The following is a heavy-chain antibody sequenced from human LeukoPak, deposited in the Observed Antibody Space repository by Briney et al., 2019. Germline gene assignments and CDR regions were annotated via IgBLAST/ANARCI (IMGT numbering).Heavy chain of an antibody. CDR3: ARRYDFWSGYPTALDY. J-gene: IGHJ4*02. V-gene: IGHV1-2*02. CDR1: GYTFTGYY. Sequence: ASVKVSCKASGYTFTGYYIHWVRQAPGQGLEWMGFINPNTGGTSYAQKFQARVTMTRDTSISIAYMELSGLRSDDTAVYYCARRYDFWSGYPTALDYWGQGTLVTASS. D-gene: IGHD3-3*01. CDR2: INPNTGGT.